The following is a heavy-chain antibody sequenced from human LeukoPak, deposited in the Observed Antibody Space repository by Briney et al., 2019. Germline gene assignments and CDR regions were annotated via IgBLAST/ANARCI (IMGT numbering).Heavy chain of an antibody. CDR1: GGSFSGYY. Sequence: SETPSLPCAVLGGSFSGYYWGWIPQPPGKGAGGIGGINHSGSPNYNPSLKSRVTISVDTSKNQFSLKLSSVTAADTAVYYCARGYDFWSGYYRDAFDIWGQGTMVTVSS. CDR2: INHSGSP. D-gene: IGHD3-3*01. J-gene: IGHJ3*02. CDR3: ARGYDFWSGYYRDAFDI. V-gene: IGHV4-34*01.